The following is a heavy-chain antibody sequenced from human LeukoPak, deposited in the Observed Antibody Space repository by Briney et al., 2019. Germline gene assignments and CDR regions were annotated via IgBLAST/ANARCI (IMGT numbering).Heavy chain of an antibody. CDR2: IYYSGST. V-gene: IGHV4-59*08. CDR3: ASHPRDSSGYYSH. J-gene: IGHJ4*02. Sequence: SETLSLTCAVSGGSISSYYWSWIRQPPGKGLEWIGYIYYSGSTNYNPSLKSRVTISVDTSKNQFSLKLSSVTAADTAVYYCASHPRDSSGYYSHWGQGTLVTVSS. D-gene: IGHD3-22*01. CDR1: GGSISSYY.